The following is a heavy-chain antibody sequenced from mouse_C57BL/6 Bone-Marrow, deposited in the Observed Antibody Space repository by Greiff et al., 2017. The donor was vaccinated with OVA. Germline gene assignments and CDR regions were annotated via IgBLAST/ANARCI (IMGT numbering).Heavy chain of an antibody. CDR2: IYPRSGNT. CDR1: GYTFTSYG. CDR3: AKLGPHYYAMDY. Sequence: QVQLKESGAELARPGASVKLSCKASGYTFTSYGISWVKQRTGQGLEWIGEIYPRSGNTYYNEKFKGKATLTADKSSSTAYMELRSLTSEDSAVYFCAKLGPHYYAMDYWGQGTSVTVSS. J-gene: IGHJ4*01. D-gene: IGHD4-1*01. V-gene: IGHV1-81*01.